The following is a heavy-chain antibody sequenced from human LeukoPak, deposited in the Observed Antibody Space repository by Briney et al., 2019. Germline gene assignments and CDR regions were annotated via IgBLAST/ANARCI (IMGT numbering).Heavy chain of an antibody. CDR3: AKDDIQLSYAPHMDV. D-gene: IGHD5-18*01. J-gene: IGHJ6*03. Sequence: PGGSLRLSCAASGLTFSSYGMHWVRQAPGKGLEWVAFIRYDGSNKYYADSVKGRFTISRDNSKNTLYLQMNSLRAEDTAVYYCAKDDIQLSYAPHMDVWGKGTTVTVSS. CDR1: GLTFSSYG. V-gene: IGHV3-30*02. CDR2: IRYDGSNK.